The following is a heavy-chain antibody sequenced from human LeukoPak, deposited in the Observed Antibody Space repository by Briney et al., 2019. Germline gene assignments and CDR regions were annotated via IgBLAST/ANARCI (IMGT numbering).Heavy chain of an antibody. J-gene: IGHJ4*02. Sequence: GASVKVSCKASGGTFSSYAISWVRQAPGQGLEGMGRIIPILGIANYAQKFQGRVTITADKSTSTAYMELSSLRSEDTAVYYCARVGITMVRGVITRGYYFDYWGQGTLVTVSS. CDR2: IIPILGIA. V-gene: IGHV1-69*04. CDR3: ARVGITMVRGVITRGYYFDY. D-gene: IGHD3-10*01. CDR1: GGTFSSYA.